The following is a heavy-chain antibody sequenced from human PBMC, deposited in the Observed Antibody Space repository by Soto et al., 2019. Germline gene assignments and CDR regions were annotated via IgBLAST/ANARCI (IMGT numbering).Heavy chain of an antibody. CDR1: GGSLSAYY. Sequence: QVQLQQWGAGLLKPSETLSLTCAVYGGSLSAYYWSWIRQPPGKGLEWIGEINPSGTTNYNPSLTSRVTISVDTSKNQFSLKLSSVTAADTAVYHCALAPAAHILHWGQGTLVTVSS. CDR2: INPSGTT. CDR3: ALAPAAHILH. V-gene: IGHV4-34*01. D-gene: IGHD2-2*01. J-gene: IGHJ1*01.